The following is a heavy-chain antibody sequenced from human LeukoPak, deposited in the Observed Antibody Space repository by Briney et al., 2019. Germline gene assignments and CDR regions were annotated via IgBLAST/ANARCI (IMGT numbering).Heavy chain of an antibody. D-gene: IGHD2-2*01. CDR2: NSSSSATI. V-gene: IGHV3-48*01. J-gene: IGHJ6*03. CDR1: GFTFSSYS. CDR3: ARAGGCSSTRTTSCSTYYYMDV. Sequence: SGGSLRLSCAASGFTFSSYSMNWVRQAPGKGPEWVSYNSSSSATIYYADSVKGRFTISRDNAKNSVYLQMSSLRAEDTALYFCARAGGCSSTRTTSCSTYYYMDVWGKGTTVTVSS.